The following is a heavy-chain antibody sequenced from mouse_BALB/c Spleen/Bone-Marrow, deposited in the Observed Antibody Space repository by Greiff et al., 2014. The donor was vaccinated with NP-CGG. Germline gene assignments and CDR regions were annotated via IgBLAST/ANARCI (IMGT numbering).Heavy chain of an antibody. V-gene: IGHV3-6*02. D-gene: IGHD2-3*01. J-gene: IGHJ3*01. Sequence: VQLKESGPGLVKPSQSLSLTCSVTGYSITSGYYWNWIRQFPGNKLEWMGYINYDGSNNYNPSLKNRISITRDTSKNQFFLKLSSVTTEDTATYYCTMRLLTYWGQGTLVTVSA. CDR2: INYDGSN. CDR3: TMRLLTY. CDR1: GYSITSGYY.